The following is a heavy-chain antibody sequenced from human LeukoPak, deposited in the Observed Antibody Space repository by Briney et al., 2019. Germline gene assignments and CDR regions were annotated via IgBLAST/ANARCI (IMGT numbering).Heavy chain of an antibody. CDR2: IYYSGST. CDR1: GGSISSGGYY. V-gene: IGHV4-31*03. J-gene: IGHJ6*03. Sequence: SETLSLTCTVSGGSISSGGYYWSWIRQHPGKGLEWIGYIYYSGSTNYNPSLKSRVTISVDTSKNQFSLKLSSVTAADTAVYYCARELRGSYCFYYYYYYMDVWGKGTTVTVSS. D-gene: IGHD1-26*01. CDR3: ARELRGSYCFYYYYYYMDV.